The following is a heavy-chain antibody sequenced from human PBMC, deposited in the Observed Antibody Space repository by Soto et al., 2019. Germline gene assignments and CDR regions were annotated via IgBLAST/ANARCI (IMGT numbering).Heavy chain of an antibody. Sequence: SEALSLTCPVSCGSISSSSYYLGVLHQPPGKGLEWIGSIYYSGSTYYNPSLKSRVTISVDTSKNQFSLKLSSVTAADTAVYYCARHAKQYRTNWFEPWGQGTLVTVSS. CDR2: IYYSGST. J-gene: IGHJ5*02. V-gene: IGHV4-39*01. CDR3: ARHAKQYRTNWFEP. D-gene: IGHD2-2*01. CDR1: CGSISSSSYY.